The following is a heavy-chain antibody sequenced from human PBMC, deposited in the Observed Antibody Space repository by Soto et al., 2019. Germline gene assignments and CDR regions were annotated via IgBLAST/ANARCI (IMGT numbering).Heavy chain of an antibody. J-gene: IGHJ4*02. CDR1: GFTFSSYS. CDR3: AGSHCSNGVCPFDY. CDR2: ISSDGRHT. D-gene: IGHD2-8*01. V-gene: IGHV3-21*01. Sequence: PGGSLRLSCAASGFTFSSYSMNWVRQAPGKGLEWVSSISSDGRHTYYADSVKGRVTVSRDNAKNSLFLQMDSLRAEDAAVYFCAGSHCSNGVCPFDYWGRGTLVTVSS.